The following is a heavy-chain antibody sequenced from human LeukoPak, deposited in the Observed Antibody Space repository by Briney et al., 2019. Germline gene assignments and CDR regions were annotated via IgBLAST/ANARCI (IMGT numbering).Heavy chain of an antibody. CDR1: GGSSSSGDYF. Sequence: SETLSLTCTVSGGSSSSGDYFWNWIRQPPGKGLEWLGYIYYSGSAYYNPSLKSRVTISVDRSKNQFSLKLRSVTAADTAVYYCARAGIGIEVAGTIHNWFDPWDQGTQVTVSS. D-gene: IGHD6-19*01. J-gene: IGHJ5*02. CDR2: IYYSGSA. V-gene: IGHV4-30-4*08. CDR3: ARAGIGIEVAGTIHNWFDP.